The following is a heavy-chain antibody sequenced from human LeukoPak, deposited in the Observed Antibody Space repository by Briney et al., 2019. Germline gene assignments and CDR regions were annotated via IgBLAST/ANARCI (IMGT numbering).Heavy chain of an antibody. D-gene: IGHD1-14*01. CDR1: GFTFSSTG. Sequence: GGSLRLSCTASGFTFSSTGMHWVRQAPGKGLEWVSYIRYDGNNKYYGYSVKGRLTVSRDNSKNTLYLQMNSLRVEDTAVYYCARTYNPDYWGQVTPVTVSS. V-gene: IGHV3-30*02. CDR2: IRYDGNNK. J-gene: IGHJ4*02. CDR3: ARTYNPDY.